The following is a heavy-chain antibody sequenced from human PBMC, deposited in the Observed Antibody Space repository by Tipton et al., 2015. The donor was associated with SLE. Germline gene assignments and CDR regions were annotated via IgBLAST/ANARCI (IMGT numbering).Heavy chain of an antibody. Sequence: TLSLTCAVYVGSFSGHHWTWIRQPPGKGLEWIGEINQSGNTDYKSSLKSRVTISVDTSKNQFSLKLTSVTAADTAVYFCVRGQEDWYFDVWGRGTLVTVSS. CDR1: VGSFSGHH. J-gene: IGHJ2*01. CDR3: VRGQEDWYFDV. CDR2: INQSGNT. V-gene: IGHV4-34*01.